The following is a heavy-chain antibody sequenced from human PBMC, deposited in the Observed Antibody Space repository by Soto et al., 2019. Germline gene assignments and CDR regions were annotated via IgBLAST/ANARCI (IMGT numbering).Heavy chain of an antibody. V-gene: IGHV3-30*18. CDR3: AKGIYGDYDAFDI. Sequence: QVQLVESGGGVVQPGRSLRLSCAASGFTFSSYGMHWVRQAPGKGLEWVAVISSDGSNKYYADSVKGRFTISRDNSKNTLYLQMNSLRAEDTAVYYCAKGIYGDYDAFDIWGQGTMVTVSS. J-gene: IGHJ3*02. D-gene: IGHD4-17*01. CDR1: GFTFSSYG. CDR2: ISSDGSNK.